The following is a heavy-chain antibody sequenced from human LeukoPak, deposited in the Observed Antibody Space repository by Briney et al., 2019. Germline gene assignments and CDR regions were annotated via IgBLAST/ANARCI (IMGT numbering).Heavy chain of an antibody. D-gene: IGHD3-16*01. J-gene: IGHJ4*01. CDR3: VRGGEIGLDY. Sequence: GGSLRLSCAASGYTFNTYDMPRVRQTTGQGLEWISSIDSSGGYTYYAGSVKGRFTISRENDKNSLYLHMNSLRVGDTAVYSCVRGGEIGLDYWGHGTLVTVSS. CDR2: IDSSGGYT. V-gene: IGHV3-13*01. CDR1: GYTFNTYD.